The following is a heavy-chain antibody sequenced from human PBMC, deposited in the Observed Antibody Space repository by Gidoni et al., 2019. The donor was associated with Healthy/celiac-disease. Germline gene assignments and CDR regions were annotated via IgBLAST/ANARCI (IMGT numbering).Heavy chain of an antibody. J-gene: IGHJ4*02. D-gene: IGHD3-10*01. CDR1: GYTFTSYY. CDR2: INPSGGST. V-gene: IGHV1-46*03. Sequence: QVQLVQSGAEVTKPGASVKVSCKASGYTFTSYYMHWVRQAPGQGLEWMGIINPSGGSTSYAQKFQGRVTMTRDTSTSTVYMELSSLRSEDTAVYYCARADYYGSGSYYSDYFDYWGQGTLVTVSS. CDR3: ARADYYGSGSYYSDYFDY.